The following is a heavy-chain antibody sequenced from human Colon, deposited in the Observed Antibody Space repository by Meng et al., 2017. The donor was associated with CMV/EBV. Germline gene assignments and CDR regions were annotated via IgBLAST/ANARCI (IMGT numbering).Heavy chain of an antibody. CDR3: AADAYSRGMDV. V-gene: IGHV3-30*02. CDR2: IRFDGSDK. CDR1: GLHFSNYG. Sequence: GGSLRLSCLASGLHFSNYGMHWVRQAPGKGLDWVAFIRFDGSDKFYADSVKGRFTISRDNSKKTLFLQMNSLRDEDTAVYYCAADAYSRGMDVWGQGTTVTVSS. J-gene: IGHJ6*02. D-gene: IGHD3-22*01.